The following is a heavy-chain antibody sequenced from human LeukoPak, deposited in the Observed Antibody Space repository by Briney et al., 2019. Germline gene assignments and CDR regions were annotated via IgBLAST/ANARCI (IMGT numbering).Heavy chain of an antibody. J-gene: IGHJ6*02. Sequence: QTGGSLRLSCVASGFTFNNYFMRWVRQAPGKGLEWVSGISWNSGSIGYADSVKGRFTISRDNAKNSLYLQMNSLRAEDTALYYCAKDMGRAYSGYDYYYYGMDVWGQGTTVTVSS. CDR2: ISWNSGSI. V-gene: IGHV3-9*01. D-gene: IGHD5-12*01. CDR3: AKDMGRAYSGYDYYYYGMDV. CDR1: GFTFNNYF.